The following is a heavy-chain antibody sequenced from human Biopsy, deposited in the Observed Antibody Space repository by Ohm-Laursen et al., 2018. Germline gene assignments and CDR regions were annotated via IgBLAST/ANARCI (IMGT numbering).Heavy chain of an antibody. V-gene: IGHV1-2*02. CDR3: TRGGYYYDSLAYYYWFDP. CDR1: GCTFTGYH. CDR2: INAKTGDT. J-gene: IGHJ5*02. Sequence: ASVKVSCNASGCTFTGYHVHWVRQAPGQGLEWMGWINAKTGDTNYAQKFQGRVTMTRDTSISTAYVDLSSLRSDDTAVYYCTRGGYYYDSLAYYYWFDPWGQGTLVTVSS. D-gene: IGHD3-22*01.